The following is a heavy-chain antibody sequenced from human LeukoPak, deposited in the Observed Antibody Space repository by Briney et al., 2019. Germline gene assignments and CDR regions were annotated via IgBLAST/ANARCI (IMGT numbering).Heavy chain of an antibody. CDR2: MNPNSGNT. CDR1: GYTFTSYY. J-gene: IGHJ4*02. Sequence: ASVKVSCKASGYTFTSYYMHWVRQATGQGLEWMGWMNPNSGNTGYAQKFQGRVTMTRNTSISTAYMELSSLRSEDTAVYYCARVGGRRTQSIGYWGQGTLVTVSS. V-gene: IGHV1-8*01. CDR3: ARVGGRRTQSIGY. D-gene: IGHD3-16*01.